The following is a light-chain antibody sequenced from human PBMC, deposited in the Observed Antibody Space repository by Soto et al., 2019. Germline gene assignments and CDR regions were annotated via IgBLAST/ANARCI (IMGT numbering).Light chain of an antibody. V-gene: IGKV3D-15*01. CDR1: QSVSSN. Sequence: EIVMTQSPATLSVSPGERATLSCRASQSVSSNLAWYQQKPGQAPRLLIYGASTRATGIPASFSGSGSGTEFTLTISSVQSEDFAVYYCQQYNNWPPNTFGGGTKVEIK. J-gene: IGKJ4*01. CDR2: GAS. CDR3: QQYNNWPPNT.